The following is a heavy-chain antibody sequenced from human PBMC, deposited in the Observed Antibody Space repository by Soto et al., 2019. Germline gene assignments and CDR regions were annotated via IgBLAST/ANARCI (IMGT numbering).Heavy chain of an antibody. D-gene: IGHD4-4*01. CDR3: AKGYTTVIYYGMDV. J-gene: IGHJ6*02. CDR2: ISGSGEKT. Sequence: EVQLLESGGGLVQPGGSLRLSCAASGFTFGNYAMTWVRQAPGKGLEWVSAISGSGEKTYDADSVKGRFTISRDNSKNTLYLQMNSLRADDTAVFYCAKGYTTVIYYGMDVWGQGTTVTVSS. V-gene: IGHV3-23*01. CDR1: GFTFGNYA.